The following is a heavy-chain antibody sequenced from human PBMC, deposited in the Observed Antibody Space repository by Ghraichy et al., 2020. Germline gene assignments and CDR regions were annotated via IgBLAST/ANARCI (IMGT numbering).Heavy chain of an antibody. CDR3: ARGLASSACSTTSCYPVFDY. CDR2: MNPNNGNT. D-gene: IGHD2-2*01. Sequence: ASVKVACKASGYTFTSYDINWVRQATGQGLEWMGWMNPNNGNTGYAQKFQGRVTMTRDTSITTAYMELSSLRSEDTAVYYCARGLASSACSTTSCYPVFDYWGQGTLVTVSS. CDR1: GYTFTSYD. J-gene: IGHJ4*02. V-gene: IGHV1-8*01.